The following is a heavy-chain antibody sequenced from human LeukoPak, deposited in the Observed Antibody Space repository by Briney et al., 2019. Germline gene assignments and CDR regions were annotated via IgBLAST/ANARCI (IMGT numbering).Heavy chain of an antibody. D-gene: IGHD5-18*01. CDR3: ARDRVGDSYGYYYGMDV. CDR1: GYTFTSYY. Sequence: ASVKVSCKASGYTFTSYYMRCVRQAPGQGPEWMGIINPSGGSTRYAQKFQGRVTMTTDTSTSTVYMELSSLRSEDTAVYYCARDRVGDSYGYYYGMDVWGQGTTVTVSS. J-gene: IGHJ6*02. CDR2: INPSGGST. V-gene: IGHV1-46*01.